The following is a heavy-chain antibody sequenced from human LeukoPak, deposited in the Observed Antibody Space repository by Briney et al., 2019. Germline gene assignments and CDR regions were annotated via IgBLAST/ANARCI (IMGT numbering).Heavy chain of an antibody. CDR3: ARRVVPAAAGGWFDP. CDR2: IYYSGST. D-gene: IGHD2-2*01. CDR1: GGSISSYY. Sequence: PSETLSLTCTVSGGSISSYYWSWIRQPPGKGLEWIGYIYYSGSTNYNPSLKSRVTISVGTSKNQFSLKLSSVTAADTAVYYCARRVVPAAAGGWFDPWGQGTLVTVSS. V-gene: IGHV4-59*01. J-gene: IGHJ5*02.